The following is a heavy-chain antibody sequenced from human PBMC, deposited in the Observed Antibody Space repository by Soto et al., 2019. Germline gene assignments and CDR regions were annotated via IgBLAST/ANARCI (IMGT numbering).Heavy chain of an antibody. J-gene: IGHJ4*02. D-gene: IGHD3-16*01. V-gene: IGHV4-30-4*01. CDR3: DREGVGIYTSRSPSRSFDF. CDR2: IFYGGST. CDR1: GGPISGDYY. Sequence: SETLSLTCNVSGGPISGDYYWSWSRPPPGKGLEWIGYIFYGGSTYYNPSLKSRVTMSVDTSKNQFSLRLSSVTAADTAVYYCDREGVGIYTSRSPSRSFDFWGQGNLVTVSS.